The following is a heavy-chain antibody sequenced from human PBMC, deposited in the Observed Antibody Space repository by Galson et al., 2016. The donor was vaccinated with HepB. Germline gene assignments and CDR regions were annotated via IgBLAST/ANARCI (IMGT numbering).Heavy chain of an antibody. V-gene: IGHV3-72*01. CDR1: GFTFSDHY. CDR2: SRDKAHSYTT. D-gene: IGHD2/OR15-2a*01. Sequence: SLRLSCAASGFTFSDHYIDWVRQAPGKGLEWVGRSRDKAHSYTTQYAASVKGRFAISRDESEDSLYLQMNSLKTVDTAVYYCARDFYDGACHYMDYWGRGTLVTVSS. CDR3: ARDFYDGACHYMDY. J-gene: IGHJ4*02.